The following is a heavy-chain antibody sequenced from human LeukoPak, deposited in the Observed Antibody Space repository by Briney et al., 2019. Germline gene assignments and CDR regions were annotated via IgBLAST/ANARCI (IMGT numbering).Heavy chain of an antibody. D-gene: IGHD2-2*01. CDR2: IYYSGST. CDR1: GGSISSGDYY. V-gene: IGHV4-30-4*01. J-gene: IGHJ4*02. Sequence: PSQTLSLTCTVSGGSISSGDYYWSWIRQPPGKGLEWIGYIYYSGSTYYNPSLKSRVTISVDTSKNQFSLKLSSVTAADTAVYYCARALGGYQLPHPFDYWGQGTLVTVSS. CDR3: ARALGGYQLPHPFDY.